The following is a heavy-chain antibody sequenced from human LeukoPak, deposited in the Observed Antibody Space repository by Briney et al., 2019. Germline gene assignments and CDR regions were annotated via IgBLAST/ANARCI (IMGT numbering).Heavy chain of an antibody. V-gene: IGHV3-33*01. Sequence: PGGSLRLSCAASGLTFSSYGMHWVRQAPGKGLEWVAVIWFDGSNKYYADSVKGRFTISRDNSKNTLYLQMNSLRAEDTAVYYCARDRDWGCSYCSYWGQGTLVTVSS. CDR1: GLTFSSYG. CDR2: IWFDGSNK. D-gene: IGHD7-27*01. CDR3: ARDRDWGCSYCSY. J-gene: IGHJ4*02.